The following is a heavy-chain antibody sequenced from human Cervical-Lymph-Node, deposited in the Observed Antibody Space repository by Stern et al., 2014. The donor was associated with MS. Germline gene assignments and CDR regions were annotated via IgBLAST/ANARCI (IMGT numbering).Heavy chain of an antibody. CDR3: AREGYSSSYDAFDI. Sequence: QLQLQESGPGLVKPSGTLSLTCAVSGGSISSSNWWSWVRQPPGKGLEGXGEIYHSGSTNYNPSLKSRVTISVDKSKNQFSLKLSSVTAADTAVYYCAREGYSSSYDAFDIWGQGTMVTVSS. CDR1: GGSISSSNW. D-gene: IGHD6-6*01. CDR2: IYHSGST. J-gene: IGHJ3*02. V-gene: IGHV4-4*02.